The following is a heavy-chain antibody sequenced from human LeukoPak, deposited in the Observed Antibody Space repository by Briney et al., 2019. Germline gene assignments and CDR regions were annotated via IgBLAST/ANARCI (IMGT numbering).Heavy chain of an antibody. J-gene: IGHJ4*02. V-gene: IGHV4-34*01. CDR1: GGSLSGHY. Sequence: SETLSLTCAVYGGSLSGHYWSWIRRPPGKGLEWIGEINHSGSTNYNPSLKSRVTISVDTSKNQFSLKLSSVTAADTAVYYCARGRQLVRRYYFDYWGQGTLVTVSS. D-gene: IGHD6-13*01. CDR2: INHSGST. CDR3: ARGRQLVRRYYFDY.